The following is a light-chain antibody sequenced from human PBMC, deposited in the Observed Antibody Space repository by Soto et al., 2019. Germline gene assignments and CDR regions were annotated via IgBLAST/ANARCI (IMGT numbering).Light chain of an antibody. CDR1: QDISNY. V-gene: IGKV1-33*01. Sequence: DIQMTQSPSSLSASVGDRVTITCRASQDISNYLNWYQQRPGKAPKLLIYDASNLERGVPSRFSGTRSGTHFTFAIISLQPEDVATYYCQQSDSLPITFGQGTRLEIK. CDR2: DAS. J-gene: IGKJ5*01. CDR3: QQSDSLPIT.